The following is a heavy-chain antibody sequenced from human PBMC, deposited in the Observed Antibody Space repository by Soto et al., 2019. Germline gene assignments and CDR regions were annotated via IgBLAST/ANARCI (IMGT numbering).Heavy chain of an antibody. D-gene: IGHD2-15*01. CDR3: ASDGYCSGGSCYNFDY. CDR1: GGSISSSSYY. Sequence: SETLSLTCTVSGGSISSSSYYWGWIRQPPGKGLEWIGSIYYSGSTYYNPSLKSRVTISVDTSKNQFSLKLSSVTAAGTAVYYCASDGYCSGGSCYNFDYWGQGTLVTV. V-gene: IGHV4-39*01. CDR2: IYYSGST. J-gene: IGHJ4*02.